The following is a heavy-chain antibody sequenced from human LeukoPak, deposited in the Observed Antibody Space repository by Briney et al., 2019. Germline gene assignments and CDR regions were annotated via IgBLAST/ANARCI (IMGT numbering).Heavy chain of an antibody. Sequence: AGSLRLSCAVSGFTFSNYAMSWVRQPPGKGPEWVGAMNTNSSSIYYTDSVTGRSTTPRDHSEKSPYLQMTSLRVEDTAVYYCARDRGIVGTTGYYYMDVWGKGTTVTVSS. CDR1: GFTFSNYA. V-gene: IGHV3-23*01. CDR2: MNTNSSSI. CDR3: ARDRGIVGTTGYYYMDV. D-gene: IGHD1-26*01. J-gene: IGHJ6*03.